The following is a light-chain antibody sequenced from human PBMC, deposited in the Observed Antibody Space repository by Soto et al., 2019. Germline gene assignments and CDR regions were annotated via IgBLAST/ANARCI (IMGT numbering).Light chain of an antibody. CDR2: GAS. CDR1: QSVSRN. Sequence: IVMTQSTVTLSVSPGKRATLSCRAIQSVSRNLDWYQQKNGHAPRVLIYGASTRVNGIPARFSGSGYGTEFNLTISSLQSADFEVYYCQQYNNWPRTFGQGTKVDIK. J-gene: IGKJ1*01. V-gene: IGKV3-15*01. CDR3: QQYNNWPRT.